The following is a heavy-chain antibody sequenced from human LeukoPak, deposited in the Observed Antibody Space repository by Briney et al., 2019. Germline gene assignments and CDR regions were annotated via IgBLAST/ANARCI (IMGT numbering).Heavy chain of an antibody. CDR1: GGSFSGYY. CDR2: IYYSGST. CDR3: ASRGRTVIPYYYYYGMDV. Sequence: PSETLSLTCAVYGGSFSGYYWSWIRQPPGKGLEWIGYIYYSGSTNYNPSLKSRVTISVDTSKNQFSLKLSSVTAADTAVYYCASRGRTVIPYYYYYGMDVWGQGTTVTVSS. V-gene: IGHV4-59*12. J-gene: IGHJ6*02. D-gene: IGHD4-17*01.